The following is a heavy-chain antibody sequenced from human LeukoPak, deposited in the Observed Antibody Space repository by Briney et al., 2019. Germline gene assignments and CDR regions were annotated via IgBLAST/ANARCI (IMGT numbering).Heavy chain of an antibody. J-gene: IGHJ4*02. D-gene: IGHD3-16*01. CDR1: GFPLRSYD. V-gene: IGHV3-23*01. Sequence: PGGSQRLSCAASGFPLRSYDESWVRQAPGKGLEWVSAISGSGDSTFYANSVEGRFTISRDNSKNTLYLQMNSLRAEDTAVYYCSKVDLAYFDHWGQGTLVTVSS. CDR2: ISGSGDST. CDR3: SKVDLAYFDH.